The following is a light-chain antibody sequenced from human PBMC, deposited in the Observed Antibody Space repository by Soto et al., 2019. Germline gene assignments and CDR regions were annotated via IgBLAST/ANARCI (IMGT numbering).Light chain of an antibody. CDR2: GAS. J-gene: IGKJ1*01. V-gene: IGKV3-20*01. Sequence: ELGWTQSPGTLSLSPGERASLACRALQSVSRTYLDWYQQKPGQAPRLLIYGASIRSTGIPDRFSGSGSGTDFSLTISRLEPEDFAVYYCQQYGSSPPWTFGQGTKVEIK. CDR1: QSVSRTY. CDR3: QQYGSSPPWT.